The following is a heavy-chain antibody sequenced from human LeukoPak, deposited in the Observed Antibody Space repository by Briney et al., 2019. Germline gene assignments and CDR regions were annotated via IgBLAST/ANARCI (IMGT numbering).Heavy chain of an antibody. D-gene: IGHD3-10*01. Sequence: GGSLRLSCAASGFTFSSYGMHWVRQAPGKGLEWVAVISYDGSNKYYADSVKGRFTVSRDNSKNTLYLQMNSLRAEDTAVYYCARGGITMVPFDYWGQGTLVTVSS. J-gene: IGHJ4*02. CDR2: ISYDGSNK. CDR3: ARGGITMVPFDY. V-gene: IGHV3-30*03. CDR1: GFTFSSYG.